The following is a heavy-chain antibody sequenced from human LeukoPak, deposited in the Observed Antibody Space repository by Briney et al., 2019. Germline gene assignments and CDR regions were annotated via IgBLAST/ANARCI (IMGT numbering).Heavy chain of an antibody. J-gene: IGHJ4*02. CDR3: ARDRRGSGSYYPTFDY. D-gene: IGHD3-10*01. CDR1: GFTFSSYG. Sequence: GGSLRRSCAASGFTFSSYGMYWVRQAPGKGLEWVAFIRYDGSNKYYADSVKGRFTVSRDNSKNTLYLQMNSLRAEDTAVYYCARDRRGSGSYYPTFDYWGQGTLVTVSS. V-gene: IGHV3-30*02. CDR2: IRYDGSNK.